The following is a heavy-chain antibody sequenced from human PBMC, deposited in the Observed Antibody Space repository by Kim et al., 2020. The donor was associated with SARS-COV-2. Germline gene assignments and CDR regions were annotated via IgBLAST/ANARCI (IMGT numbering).Heavy chain of an antibody. CDR1: GGSISSYY. V-gene: IGHV4-59*01. Sequence: SETLSLTCTVSGGSISSYYWSWIRQPPGKGLEWIGYIYYSGSTNYNPSLKSRVTISVDTSKNQFSLKLSSVTAADTVVYYCARLRTLTIFGVVTTGSYMDVWGKGTTVTVSS. J-gene: IGHJ6*03. D-gene: IGHD3-3*01. CDR2: IYYSGST. CDR3: ARLRTLTIFGVVTTGSYMDV.